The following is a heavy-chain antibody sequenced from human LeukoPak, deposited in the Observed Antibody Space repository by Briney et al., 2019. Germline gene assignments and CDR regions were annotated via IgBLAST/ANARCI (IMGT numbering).Heavy chain of an antibody. CDR1: GFTFNIYA. J-gene: IGHJ3*02. Sequence: TGGSLRLSCVASGFTFNIYAMSWVRQPTGKGPEWVSSTTSSGGATYYAASVKGRFTISRNNSKNTLYLQMNSLRAEDTAVYYCARQPAGYSYGAGAFDIWGQGTMVTLSS. CDR2: TTSSGGAT. D-gene: IGHD5-18*01. V-gene: IGHV3-23*01. CDR3: ARQPAGYSYGAGAFDI.